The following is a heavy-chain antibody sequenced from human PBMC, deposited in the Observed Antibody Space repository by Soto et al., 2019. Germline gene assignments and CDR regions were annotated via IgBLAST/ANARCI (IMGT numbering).Heavy chain of an antibody. CDR1: GGTFSSHA. Sequence: QVQLVQSGAEVKKPGSSVKVSCKASGGTFSSHAISWVRQAPGQGLEWMGGIIPIFGTANYAQKFQGRVTITADDSTSTAYMELSSLRSEDTAVYYCAREPYYGSGSYPHYYYGMDVWGQGTTVTVSS. V-gene: IGHV1-69*01. D-gene: IGHD3-10*01. J-gene: IGHJ6*02. CDR3: AREPYYGSGSYPHYYYGMDV. CDR2: IIPIFGTA.